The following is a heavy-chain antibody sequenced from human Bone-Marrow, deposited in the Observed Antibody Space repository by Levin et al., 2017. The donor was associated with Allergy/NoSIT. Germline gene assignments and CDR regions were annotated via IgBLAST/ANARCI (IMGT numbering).Heavy chain of an antibody. Sequence: SETLSLTCTVSGGSISSYYWSWIRQPPGKGLEWIGYIYYSGSTNYNPSLKSRVTISVDTSKNQFSLKLSSVTAADTAVYYCASAYGDYGYVYYFDYWGQGTLVTVSS. CDR3: ASAYGDYGYVYYFDY. J-gene: IGHJ4*02. V-gene: IGHV4-59*08. CDR2: IYYSGST. CDR1: GGSISSYY. D-gene: IGHD4-17*01.